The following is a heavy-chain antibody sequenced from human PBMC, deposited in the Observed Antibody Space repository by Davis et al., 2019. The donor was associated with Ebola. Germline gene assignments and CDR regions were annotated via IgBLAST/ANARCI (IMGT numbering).Heavy chain of an antibody. J-gene: IGHJ6*02. Sequence: MPSETLSLTCTVSGDSISTDYWSWIRQPPGKGLEWIGYVSSTGSYNYNPSLKGRVSISRDTSKNQFSLKVNSVTAADTAVYYCARLKGCSSTSCYDGGGMDVWGQGTTVTVSS. V-gene: IGHV4-59*08. D-gene: IGHD2-2*01. CDR1: GDSISTDY. CDR2: VSSTGSY. CDR3: ARLKGCSSTSCYDGGGMDV.